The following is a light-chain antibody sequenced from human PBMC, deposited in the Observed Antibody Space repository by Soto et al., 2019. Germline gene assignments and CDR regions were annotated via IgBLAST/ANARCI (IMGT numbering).Light chain of an antibody. CDR1: QSISSY. V-gene: IGKV1-39*01. CDR2: AAS. Sequence: DIQMTQSPSSLSASVGDRVTITCRTSQSISSYLNWYQQKPGKAPKLLIYAASSLQSGVPSRFSGNGHGTAFTVTISSLQPEDFPTYYCQQSYSTPRTFGQGTNVEIK. J-gene: IGKJ1*01. CDR3: QQSYSTPRT.